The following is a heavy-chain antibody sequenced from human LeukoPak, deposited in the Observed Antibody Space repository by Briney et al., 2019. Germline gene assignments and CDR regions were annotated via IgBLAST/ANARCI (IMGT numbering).Heavy chain of an antibody. CDR1: GGSISSYY. CDR2: IYYSGST. D-gene: IGHD5-18*01. V-gene: IGHV4-59*01. Sequence: SETLSLTCTVSGGSISSYYWSWIRQPPGKGLEWIGYIYYSGSTHYNPSLKSRVTISVDTSKNQFSLKLSSVTAADTAVYYCGRTEESGYSYRYFGYYYYMDVWGKGTTVTVSS. CDR3: GRTEESGYSYRYFGYYYYMDV. J-gene: IGHJ6*03.